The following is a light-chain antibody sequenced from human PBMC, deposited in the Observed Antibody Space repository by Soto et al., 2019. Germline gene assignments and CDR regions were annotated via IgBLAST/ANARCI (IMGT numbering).Light chain of an antibody. V-gene: IGLV1-40*01. J-gene: IGLJ1*01. CDR3: QSYDSSLSGLYV. CDR2: GNN. Sequence: QSVLAQPPSVSGAPGQRVAISCTGSDSNIGAGFDVHWYQQLPGTAPRLLIYGNNKRPSAVPDRFSGSKSATSACLAITGLQAEDEAEYYCQSYDSSLSGLYVFGTGTKVTFL. CDR1: DSNIGAGFD.